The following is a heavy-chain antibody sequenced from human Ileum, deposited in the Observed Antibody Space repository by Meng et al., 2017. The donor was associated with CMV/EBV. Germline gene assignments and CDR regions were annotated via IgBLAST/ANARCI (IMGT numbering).Heavy chain of an antibody. CDR1: GFTVSTNY. Sequence: ESLKISCTVSGFTVSTNYVSWVRQAPGRGLEWVSAIYAGGSTYYVDSVKGRFTISRDTAKNTVYLQMNSLRAEDTAVYYCARMANWNYGYHYGMDVWGQGTTVTVSS. J-gene: IGHJ6*02. CDR3: ARMANWNYGYHYGMDV. CDR2: IYAGGST. V-gene: IGHV3-66*02. D-gene: IGHD1-7*01.